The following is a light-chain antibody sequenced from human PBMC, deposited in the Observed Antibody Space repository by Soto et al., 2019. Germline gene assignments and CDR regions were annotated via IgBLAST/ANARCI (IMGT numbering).Light chain of an antibody. CDR2: EVS. CDR1: RSDVGGYNY. Sequence: QSALSQPASVAGSPGQSITISCTGTRSDVGGYNYVSWYQQHPGKAPTLMIYEVSNRPSGVSNRFCGSKSGNTASLTNSGLEAEDGADYYCNSYTSTSSWVFGGGTKLTVL. V-gene: IGLV2-14*01. CDR3: NSYTSTSSWV. J-gene: IGLJ3*02.